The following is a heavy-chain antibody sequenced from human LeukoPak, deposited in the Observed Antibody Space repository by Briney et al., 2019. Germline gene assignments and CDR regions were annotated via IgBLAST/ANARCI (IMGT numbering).Heavy chain of an antibody. D-gene: IGHD3-10*01. CDR3: ARDPAWFGELIFDY. J-gene: IGHJ4*02. CDR2: IIPILGIA. CDR1: GYTFTSYA. V-gene: IGHV1-69*04. Sequence: GASVKVSCKASGYTFTSYAISWVRQAPGQGLEWMGRIIPILGIANYAQKFQGRVTITADKSTSTAYMELSSLRSEDTAVYYCARDPAWFGELIFDYWGQGTLVTVSS.